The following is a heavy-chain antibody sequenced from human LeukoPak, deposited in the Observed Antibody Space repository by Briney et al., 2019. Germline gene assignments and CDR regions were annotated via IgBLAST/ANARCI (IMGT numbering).Heavy chain of an antibody. CDR1: GFTFTSSA. V-gene: IGHV1-58*02. CDR2: IVLGSGNT. D-gene: IGHD3-22*01. J-gene: IGHJ1*01. Sequence: ASVKVSCKASGFTFTSSAMQWVRQARGQRLEWIGWIVLGSGNTNYAQKFRDRATITRDMSTTTAYMELSSLRSEDTAVYYCATDSYYYDSSGSSGPLFPTHWGQGTLVTVSS. CDR3: ATDSYYYDSSGSSGPLFPTH.